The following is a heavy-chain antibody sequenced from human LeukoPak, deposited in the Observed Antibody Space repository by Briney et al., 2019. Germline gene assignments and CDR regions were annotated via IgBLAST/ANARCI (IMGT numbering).Heavy chain of an antibody. V-gene: IGHV3-48*04. CDR1: GSTFSSYG. CDR3: AKSIVARSRSFQSYYFDY. Sequence: PGGSLRLSCVVSGSTFSSYGMNWVRQAPAKGLEWISYISGSSSTIHYADSVKGRFTVSRDNAKNSLYLQMNSLRAEDTAVYYCAKSIVARSRSFQSYYFDYWGQGTLVTVSS. J-gene: IGHJ4*02. D-gene: IGHD3-22*01. CDR2: ISGSSSTI.